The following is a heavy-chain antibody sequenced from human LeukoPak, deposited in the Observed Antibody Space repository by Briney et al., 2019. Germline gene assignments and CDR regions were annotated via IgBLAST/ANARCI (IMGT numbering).Heavy chain of an antibody. J-gene: IGHJ4*02. CDR1: GGSISSSSYY. CDR3: AKGYYYGSGSPHRDYFDY. V-gene: IGHV3-23*01. D-gene: IGHD3-10*01. Sequence: PSETLSLTCTVSGGSISSSSYYWGWIRQPPGKGLEWVSAISGSGGSTYYADSVKGRFTISRDNSKNTLYLQMNSLRAEDTAVYYCAKGYYYGSGSPHRDYFDYWGQGTLVTVSS. CDR2: ISGSGGST.